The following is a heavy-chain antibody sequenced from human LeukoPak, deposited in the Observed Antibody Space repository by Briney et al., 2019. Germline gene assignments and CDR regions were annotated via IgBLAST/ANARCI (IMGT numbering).Heavy chain of an antibody. V-gene: IGHV4-30-4*08. D-gene: IGHD3-3*01. J-gene: IGHJ4*02. CDR3: ARGSLYDFWSGYYQYYFDY. Sequence: PSETLSLTCTVSGGSISSYYWSWIRQPPGKGLEWIGYIYYSGSTYYNPSLKSRVTISVDTSKNQFSLKLSSVTAADTAVYYCARGSLYDFWSGYYQYYFDYWGQGTLVTVSS. CDR2: IYYSGST. CDR1: GGSISSYY.